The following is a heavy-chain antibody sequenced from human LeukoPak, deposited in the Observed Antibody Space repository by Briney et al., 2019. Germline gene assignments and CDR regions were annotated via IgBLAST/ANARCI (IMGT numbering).Heavy chain of an antibody. J-gene: IGHJ4*02. Sequence: GESLKISCKGSGYSFTFYWIGWVRQMPGKGLEWMGIIYPGDSDTRYSPSFQGQVTISADKSISPAYLQWSSLKASDTAMYYCARHTYYDSSGIPPFDYWGQGTLVTVSS. CDR2: IYPGDSDT. CDR3: ARHTYYDSSGIPPFDY. V-gene: IGHV5-51*01. CDR1: GYSFTFYW. D-gene: IGHD3-22*01.